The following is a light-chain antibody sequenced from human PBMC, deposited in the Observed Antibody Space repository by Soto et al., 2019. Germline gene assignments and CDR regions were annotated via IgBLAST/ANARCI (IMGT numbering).Light chain of an antibody. J-gene: IGKJ2*01. Sequence: DIVMTQSPDSLAVSLGERATINCKSSQSILYSSNNKNQLAWYHQKPGQPPKLLFYWASTRESGVPDRFSGSESGTDFTLTISSLQAEDVAVYYCQQYYSPPYTFGQGTKLEIK. CDR1: QSILYSSNNKNQ. CDR3: QQYYSPPYT. CDR2: WAS. V-gene: IGKV4-1*01.